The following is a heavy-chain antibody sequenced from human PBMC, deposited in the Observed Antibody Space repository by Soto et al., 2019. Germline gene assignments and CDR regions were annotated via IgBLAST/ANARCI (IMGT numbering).Heavy chain of an antibody. Sequence: SSETLSLTCTVSGGSISSYYWSWIRQPPGKGLEWIGYIYYSGSTNYNPSLKSRVTISVDTSKNQFSLKLSSVTAADTAVYYCARGIHDYGDFLYYYYGMDVWGQGTTVTVS. V-gene: IGHV4-59*01. CDR2: IYYSGST. CDR1: GGSISSYY. J-gene: IGHJ6*02. D-gene: IGHD4-17*01. CDR3: ARGIHDYGDFLYYYYGMDV.